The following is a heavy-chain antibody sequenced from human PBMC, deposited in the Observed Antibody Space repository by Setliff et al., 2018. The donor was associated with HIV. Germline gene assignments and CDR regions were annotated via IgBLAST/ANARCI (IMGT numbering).Heavy chain of an antibody. CDR2: IYPDDSNI. Sequence: PGESLKISCKALDYTFSTYWIGWVRQMPGEGLEWMGIIYPDDSNIRCNPSFQSQVTISADKSITTAYLEIHNLKASDTATYYCARRDGRSMNAFQIWGPGTMVTVSS. CDR3: ARRDGRSMNAFQI. J-gene: IGHJ3*01. V-gene: IGHV5-51*01. CDR1: DYTFSTYW. D-gene: IGHD6-13*01.